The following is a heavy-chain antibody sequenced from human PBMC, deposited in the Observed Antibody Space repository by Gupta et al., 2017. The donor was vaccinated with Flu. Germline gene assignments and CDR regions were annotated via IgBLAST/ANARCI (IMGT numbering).Heavy chain of an antibody. V-gene: IGHV3-74*01. Sequence: EVQLVESGGGLVQPGGSLRLSCAASGFTFSSYWMHWVRQAPGKGLVWVSRISSDGSSTSFADSVKGRFTISRDNAKNALYLQMNSLRAEDTAVYYCSRGQGHGVDVWGQGTTVTLSS. CDR3: SRGQGHGVDV. J-gene: IGHJ6*02. CDR1: GFTFSSYW. CDR2: ISSDGSST.